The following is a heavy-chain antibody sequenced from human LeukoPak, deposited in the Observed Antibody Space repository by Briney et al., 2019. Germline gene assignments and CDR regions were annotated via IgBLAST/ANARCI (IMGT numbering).Heavy chain of an antibody. V-gene: IGHV4-34*01. J-gene: IGHJ4*02. Sequence: SETLSLTCAVYGGSFSGYYWSWIRQPPGKGLEWIGEINHSGSTNYNPSLKSRVTISVDTSKNQFSLKLSSVTAADTAVHYCVRGRPFRAFDYWGQGTLVTVSS. CDR3: VRGRPFRAFDY. CDR1: GGSFSGYY. CDR2: INHSGST. D-gene: IGHD3-10*01.